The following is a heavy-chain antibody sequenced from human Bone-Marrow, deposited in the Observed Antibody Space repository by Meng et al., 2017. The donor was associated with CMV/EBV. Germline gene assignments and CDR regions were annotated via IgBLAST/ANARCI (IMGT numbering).Heavy chain of an antibody. D-gene: IGHD2-2*01. J-gene: IGHJ4*02. CDR3: ARDSGTCSSTSCPHNY. CDR1: GFTFSDHY. CDR2: TRNKANSYTT. V-gene: IGHV3-72*01. Sequence: GGSLRLSCAASGFTFSDHYMDWVRQAPGKGLEWVGRTRNKANSYTTEYSASVKGRFTNTSDDSKNSLYLQMNSLKTEDTAVYYCARDSGTCSSTSCPHNYWGQGTLVTVSS.